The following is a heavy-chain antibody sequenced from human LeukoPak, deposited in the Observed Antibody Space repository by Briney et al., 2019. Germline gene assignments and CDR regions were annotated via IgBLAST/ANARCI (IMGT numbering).Heavy chain of an antibody. V-gene: IGHV3-48*03. J-gene: IGHJ4*02. CDR1: GFTFSVYE. CDR2: ITGSSDAI. CDR3: AREGVPGDGDHFDY. D-gene: IGHD3-16*01. Sequence: GGSLRLSCAPSGFTFSVYEMNWVGQAPGKGLEWVSYITGSSDAIYYADSVKGRFTISRDRAKNILYLQMNSLRADDTGVYSCAREGVPGDGDHFDYWGQGTLVTVSS.